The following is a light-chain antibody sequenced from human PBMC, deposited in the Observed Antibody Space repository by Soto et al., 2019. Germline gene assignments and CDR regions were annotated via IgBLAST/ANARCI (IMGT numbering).Light chain of an antibody. Sequence: QSVLTQPPSVSAAPGQRVTISCTGSSSNIGAGYDVHWYQQLPGTAPKLLIYGNSNRPSGVPDRFSGSKSGTSASLAITGLQAEDEADYYCQSYDSSLSGSWVFGTGTKVTVL. CDR2: GNS. J-gene: IGLJ1*01. CDR1: SSNIGAGYD. V-gene: IGLV1-40*01. CDR3: QSYDSSLSGSWV.